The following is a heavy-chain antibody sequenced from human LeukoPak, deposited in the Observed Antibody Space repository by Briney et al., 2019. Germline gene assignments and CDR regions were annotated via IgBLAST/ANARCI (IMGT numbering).Heavy chain of an antibody. CDR2: ISYEGRTM. Sequence: PGGSLRLFCAGAGFTFSNYGMHWVRQAPGKGLEWVAVISYEGRTMYYGDSVKGRFTISRDNSRNTLFLQMNSLSPDDTAVYYCAKEGTAQISTWYDNWGQGTLVTVSS. CDR1: GFTFSNYG. D-gene: IGHD2-2*01. V-gene: IGHV3-30*18. J-gene: IGHJ4*02. CDR3: AKEGTAQISTWYDN.